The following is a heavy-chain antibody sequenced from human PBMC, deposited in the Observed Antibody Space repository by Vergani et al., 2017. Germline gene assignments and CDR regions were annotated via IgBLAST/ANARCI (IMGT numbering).Heavy chain of an antibody. J-gene: IGHJ6*02. Sequence: QVQLQESGPGLVKPSETLSLTCTVSGGSISSYYWSWIRQPPGKRLEWIGYIYYSGSTYYNPSLKSRVTISVDTSKNQFSLKLSSVTAADTAVYYCARDLRAPIFRSGYGMDVWGQGTTVTVSS. D-gene: IGHD3-9*01. V-gene: IGHV4-59*12. CDR1: GGSISSYY. CDR2: IYYSGST. CDR3: ARDLRAPIFRSGYGMDV.